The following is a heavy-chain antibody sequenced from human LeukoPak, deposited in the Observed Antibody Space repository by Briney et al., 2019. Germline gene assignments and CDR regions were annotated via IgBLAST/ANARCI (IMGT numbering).Heavy chain of an antibody. V-gene: IGHV3-74*01. Sequence: GGSLRLSCAASGFTLTNHWMHWARQTPGEGLVWVSGVNVDGSSTFYADSVKGRFTISRDNVKNTLDLQMNSLRVEDTAVYYCGPLDYGDWGQGTLVTVSS. J-gene: IGHJ1*01. CDR2: VNVDGSST. CDR1: GFTLTNHW. D-gene: IGHD4-17*01. CDR3: GPLDYGD.